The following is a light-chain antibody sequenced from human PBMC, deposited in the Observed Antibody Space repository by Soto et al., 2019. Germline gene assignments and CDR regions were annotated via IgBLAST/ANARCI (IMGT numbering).Light chain of an antibody. CDR3: MQTLQAPWT. Sequence: DIVMTQSPLSLPVTPGEPASISCRSPQSLLHSNGYNSLHWYLQKPGQSPQLLIYVASNRASGVPDRFSGSGSGTEFTLTISRVEAEDVGVYYCMQTLQAPWTFGQGTKVEIK. J-gene: IGKJ1*01. CDR1: QSLLHSNGYNS. V-gene: IGKV2-28*01. CDR2: VAS.